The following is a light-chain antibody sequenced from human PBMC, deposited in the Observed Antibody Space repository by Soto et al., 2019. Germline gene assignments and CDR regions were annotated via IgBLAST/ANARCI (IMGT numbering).Light chain of an antibody. V-gene: IGLV1-40*01. J-gene: IGLJ2*01. CDR2: GNS. CDR1: SSNIGAGYD. CDR3: QSYDSRLGVV. Sequence: QPVLTQPPSVSGAPGQRVTISCTGSSSNIGAGYDVHWYQQLPGTAPKLLIYGNSNRPSGVPDRFSGAKSGTSASLAITGLQAEDEADYYCQSYDSRLGVVFGGGTQLTVL.